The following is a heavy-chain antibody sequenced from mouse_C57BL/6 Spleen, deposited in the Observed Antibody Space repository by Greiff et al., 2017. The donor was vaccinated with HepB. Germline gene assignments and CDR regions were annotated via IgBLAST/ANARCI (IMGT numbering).Heavy chain of an antibody. Sequence: VQLQQSGPELVKPGASVKISCKASGYAFSSSWMNWVKQRPGKGLEWIGRIYPGDGDTNYNGKFKGKATLTADKSSSTAYMQLSSLTSEDSAVYFCARGDYYGSPVFDYWGQGTTLTVSS. CDR3: ARGDYYGSPVFDY. D-gene: IGHD1-1*01. CDR1: GYAFSSSW. J-gene: IGHJ2*01. CDR2: IYPGDGDT. V-gene: IGHV1-82*01.